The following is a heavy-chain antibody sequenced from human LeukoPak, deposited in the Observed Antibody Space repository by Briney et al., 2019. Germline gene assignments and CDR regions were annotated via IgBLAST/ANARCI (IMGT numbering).Heavy chain of an antibody. CDR1: GFTFSSYA. D-gene: IGHD1-14*01. Sequence: GGSLRLSCAASGFTFSSYAMSWVRQAPGKGLEWVSAISGSGGSTYYADSVKGRFTISRDNAKNSLYLQMNSLRAEDTAVYYCARELTGWDDYWGQGTLVTVSS. CDR2: ISGSGGST. CDR3: ARELTGWDDY. V-gene: IGHV3-23*01. J-gene: IGHJ4*02.